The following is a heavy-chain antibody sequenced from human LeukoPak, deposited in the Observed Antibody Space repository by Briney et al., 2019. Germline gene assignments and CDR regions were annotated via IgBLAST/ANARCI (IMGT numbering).Heavy chain of an antibody. CDR3: ARYCSSTSCYSDAFDI. Sequence: SETLSLTCAVSGGSISSGGYSWNWIRQPPGKGLEWIGYIYYSGSTYYNPSLKSRVTISLDTSKSQLSLKLSSVTAADTAVYYCARYCSSTSCYSDAFDIWGQGTKVTVSS. CDR1: GGSISSGGYS. D-gene: IGHD2-2*01. J-gene: IGHJ3*02. CDR2: IYYSGST. V-gene: IGHV4-30-4*07.